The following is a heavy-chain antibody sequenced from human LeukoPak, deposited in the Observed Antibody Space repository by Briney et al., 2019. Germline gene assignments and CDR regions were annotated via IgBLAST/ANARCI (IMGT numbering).Heavy chain of an antibody. J-gene: IGHJ4*02. CDR3: ARHFGTGDNFDY. D-gene: IGHD1-1*01. CDR2: MHPNSDDT. CDR1: GYTFTNND. Sequence: ASVKVSCKASGYTFTNNDIHWVRQATGQGLEWMGWMHPNSDDTGYAQKFQGRVTMTRNTSISTAYKELSSLRPEDTAVYYCARHFGTGDNFDYWGQGTLLIVSS. V-gene: IGHV1-8*01.